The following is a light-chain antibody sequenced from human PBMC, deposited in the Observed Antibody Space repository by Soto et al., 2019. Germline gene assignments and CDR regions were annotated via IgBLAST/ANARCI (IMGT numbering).Light chain of an antibody. CDR3: QQYYSTLMYT. V-gene: IGKV4-1*01. CDR1: QSVLYSSNNKNY. CDR2: WAS. J-gene: IGKJ2*01. Sequence: IVMTQSPDSLAVSLGERATINCKSSQSVLYSSNNKNYLAWYQQKPGQPPKLLIYWASTRESGVPDRFSGSGSGTDFTLTISSLQAEDVAVYYCQQYYSTLMYTFGRGTKLEIK.